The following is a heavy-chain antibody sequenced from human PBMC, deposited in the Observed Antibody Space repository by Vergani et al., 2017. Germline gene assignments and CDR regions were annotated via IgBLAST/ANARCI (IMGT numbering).Heavy chain of an antibody. D-gene: IGHD6-19*01. CDR1: GFTFIMHA. V-gene: IGHV3-23*01. CDR3: AKVGRSEVAGTFGAFDI. Sequence: EVQLLESGGDLVQPGGSLRLSCAASGFTFIMHAMSWVRPAPGKGLEWVSTLSASDRRTHYADSVKGRFTISRDNSKNTLFLHMNSLRPEDTDVYYCAKVGRSEVAGTFGAFDIWGQGTMVTVSS. J-gene: IGHJ3*02. CDR2: LSASDRRT.